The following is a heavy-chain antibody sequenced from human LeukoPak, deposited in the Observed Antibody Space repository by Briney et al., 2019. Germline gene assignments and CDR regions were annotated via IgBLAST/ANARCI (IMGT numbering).Heavy chain of an antibody. CDR1: GFTFNSYG. CDR2: IRYDGSKK. J-gene: IGHJ5*02. Sequence: GGSLRLSCAASGFTFNSYGMHWVRQAPGKGLEWVAFIRYDGSKKYYADSVTGRFTTSRDNSKNTLFLQMNSLRAEDMAVYYCAKDYGITGTGGAWLDPWGQGTLVTVSS. V-gene: IGHV3-30*02. CDR3: AKDYGITGTGGAWLDP. D-gene: IGHD1-20*01.